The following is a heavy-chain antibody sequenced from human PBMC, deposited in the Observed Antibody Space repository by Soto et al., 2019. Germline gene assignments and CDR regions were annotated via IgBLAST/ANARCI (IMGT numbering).Heavy chain of an antibody. Sequence: QVQLQESGPGLVKPSQTLSLTCTVSGGSINSGDYYWTWIRQPPGKGLEWIGYIYYSGSTYYNPSLKSRVTISIDTSKNQFSLKLSSVTAADTAVYYCVRDGFFGRSGYFDYWGQGPLVIVSS. CDR3: VRDGFFGRSGYFDY. CDR1: GGSINSGDYY. J-gene: IGHJ4*02. V-gene: IGHV4-30-4*01. CDR2: IYYSGST. D-gene: IGHD3-3*01.